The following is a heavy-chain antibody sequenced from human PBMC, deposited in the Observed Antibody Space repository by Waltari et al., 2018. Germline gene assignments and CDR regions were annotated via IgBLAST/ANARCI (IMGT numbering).Heavy chain of an antibody. CDR1: GGAFDSYY. Sequence: QVELQQWGAGLLRPSETQSLTCSVSGGAFDSYYWTWIRQAPGRGLEWLGEVNPTGSTNYNPSLKSRLSLSVETSRNQVSLKMTSVTGADTAVYFCARGHPRFDYEKSDYYAYWFDPWGQGTQVTVSS. J-gene: IGHJ5*02. CDR2: VNPTGST. D-gene: IGHD3-22*01. V-gene: IGHV4-34*01. CDR3: ARGHPRFDYEKSDYYAYWFDP.